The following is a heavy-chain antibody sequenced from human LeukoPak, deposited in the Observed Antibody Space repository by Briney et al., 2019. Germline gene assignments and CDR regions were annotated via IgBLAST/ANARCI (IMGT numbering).Heavy chain of an antibody. CDR2: IYYSGST. CDR3: ARHSVVYSYESPYDY. Sequence: PSDTLSLTCTVSGGSISSSSYYSGWIRQPPGNGLGWIGSIYYSGSTYYNPSLKSRVTISVDTSKNQFSLKLSSVTAADTAVYYCARHSVVYSYESPYDYWGQGTLVTVSS. CDR1: GGSISSSSYY. V-gene: IGHV4-39*01. D-gene: IGHD5-18*01. J-gene: IGHJ4*02.